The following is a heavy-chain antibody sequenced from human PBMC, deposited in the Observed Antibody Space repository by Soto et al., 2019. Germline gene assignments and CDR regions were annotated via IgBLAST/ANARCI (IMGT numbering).Heavy chain of an antibody. V-gene: IGHV1-69*01. D-gene: IGHD6-19*01. J-gene: IGHJ4*02. CDR2: IIPIFGTA. Sequence: RQAPGQGLEWMGGIIPIFGTANYAQKFQGRVTITADESTSTAYMELSSLRSEDTAVYYCLSSGWYDFDYWGQGTLVTVSS. CDR3: LSSGWYDFDY.